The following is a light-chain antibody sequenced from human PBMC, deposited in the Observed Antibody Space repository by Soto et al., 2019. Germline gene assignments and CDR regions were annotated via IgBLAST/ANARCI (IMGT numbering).Light chain of an antibody. CDR2: TVS. Sequence: DIPMPQSHSYVSESLGDRVTIXCRASQEINSWLGWYQQKPGLAPKLLIYTVSSLQGGVPSRFSGSRSGTDFTLTISSLQPEDLATYYCQQGKSFPLTFGGGTKVDIK. CDR1: QEINSW. CDR3: QQGKSFPLT. V-gene: IGKV1-12*01. J-gene: IGKJ4*01.